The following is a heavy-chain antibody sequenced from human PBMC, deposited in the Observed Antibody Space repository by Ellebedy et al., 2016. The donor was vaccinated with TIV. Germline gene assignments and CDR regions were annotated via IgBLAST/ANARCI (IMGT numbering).Heavy chain of an antibody. CDR3: AREQWDLVSPLAFDC. CDR2: ISYDETNE. CDR1: GFSFSKYN. D-gene: IGHD1-26*01. V-gene: IGHV3-30-3*01. J-gene: IGHJ4*02. Sequence: GGSLRLXCAASGFSFSKYNMHWVRQAPGKGLEWVANISYDETNESYADSVKGRFTISRDNSKNTLLLQMNSLRGDDTAIYYCAREQWDLVSPLAFDCWGQGTLVTVSS.